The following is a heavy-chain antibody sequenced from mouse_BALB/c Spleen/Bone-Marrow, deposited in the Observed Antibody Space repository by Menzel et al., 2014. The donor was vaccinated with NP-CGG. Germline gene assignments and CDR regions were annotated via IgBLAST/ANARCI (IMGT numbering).Heavy chain of an antibody. CDR2: ITHRGST. CDR3: ARCPLGRGYFDY. Sequence: EVKLMDSGPSLVKPSQTLSLTCSVTGDSITSGYWNWIRKFPGNKLEYMGYITHRGSTYYNPSLKRRISITRDTSKNQFYLQLNSVTTEDTATYCCARCPLGRGYFDYWGQGTTLTVSS. V-gene: IGHV3-8*02. CDR1: GDSITSGY. J-gene: IGHJ2*01. D-gene: IGHD4-1*01.